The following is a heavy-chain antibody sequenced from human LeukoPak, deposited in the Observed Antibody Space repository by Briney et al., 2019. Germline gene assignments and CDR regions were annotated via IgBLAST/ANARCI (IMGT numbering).Heavy chain of an antibody. D-gene: IGHD6-25*01. Sequence: SETLSLTCTVSGDSISRSTYYWAWIRQPPGKGLEWIGSVYYGRSPYFNPSLESRATISVDTSKNHFSLKMSSVTAADTAVYYCARSSGTGTFSYWGQGTMVTVSS. CDR2: VYYGRSP. CDR3: ARSSGTGTFSY. CDR1: GDSISRSTYY. J-gene: IGHJ4*02. V-gene: IGHV4-39*02.